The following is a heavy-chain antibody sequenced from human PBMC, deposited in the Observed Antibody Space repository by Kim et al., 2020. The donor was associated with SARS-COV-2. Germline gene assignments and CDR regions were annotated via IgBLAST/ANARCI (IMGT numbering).Heavy chain of an antibody. J-gene: IGHJ6*02. Sequence: GGSLRLSCAASGFTFSSYGMHWVRQAPGKGLEWVAVISYDGSNKYYADSVKGRFTISRDNSKNTLYLQMNSLRAEDTAVYYCAKEAWIQLWLGMDVWGQG. V-gene: IGHV3-30*18. D-gene: IGHD5-18*01. CDR1: GFTFSSYG. CDR2: ISYDGSNK. CDR3: AKEAWIQLWLGMDV.